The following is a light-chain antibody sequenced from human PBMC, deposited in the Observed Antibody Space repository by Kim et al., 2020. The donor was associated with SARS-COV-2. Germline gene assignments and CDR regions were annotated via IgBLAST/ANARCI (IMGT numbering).Light chain of an antibody. Sequence: DIVMTQYPDSLAVSLGERAVINCRSSQTLRSSNNRDFLAWYQKKVGQPPKLLISWASTRESGVPARSSGSGSGTDFTLTISSLHPEDVAMYYCQQYYSTSTYTFGQGTKLEI. V-gene: IGKV4-1*01. CDR2: WAS. CDR1: QTLRSSNNRDF. CDR3: QQYYSTSTYT. J-gene: IGKJ2*01.